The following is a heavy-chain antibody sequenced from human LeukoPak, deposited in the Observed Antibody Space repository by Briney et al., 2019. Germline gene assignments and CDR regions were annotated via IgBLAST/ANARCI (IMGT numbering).Heavy chain of an antibody. CDR2: IYYSGST. CDR3: AGWHYDFWSGENYYGMDV. V-gene: IGHV4-59*01. CDR1: GGSISGYY. D-gene: IGHD3-3*01. J-gene: IGHJ6*02. Sequence: SETLSLTCTVSGGSISGYYWSWIRQPPGKGLEWIGYIYYSGSTNYNPSLKSRVTISVDTSKNQFSLKLSSVTAADTAVYYCAGWHYDFWSGENYYGMDVWGQGTTVTVSS.